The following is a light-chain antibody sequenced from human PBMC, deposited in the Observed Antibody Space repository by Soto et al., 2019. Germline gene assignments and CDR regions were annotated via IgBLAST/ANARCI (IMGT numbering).Light chain of an antibody. CDR3: LPCGILST. CDR2: GAS. CDR1: QSVSSY. J-gene: IGKJ5*01. Sequence: EIVLTQSPATLSLSTGERATLSCRASQSVSSYLAWYQQKPGQAPRLLIYGASSRATGIPDRFSGSGSGTDFTLTISRLEPEDFAVYYCLPCGILSTFGQGTLLEIK. V-gene: IGKV3-20*01.